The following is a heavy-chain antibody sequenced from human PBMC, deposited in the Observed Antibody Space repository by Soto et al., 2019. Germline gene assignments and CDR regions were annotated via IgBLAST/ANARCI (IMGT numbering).Heavy chain of an antibody. Sequence: QVQLQESGPGLVKPSQTLSLTCTVSGVSISSGNYYWSWIRQPPGKGLEWIGFISYSGSTYYNASLKSRFTISVDTSKNQFSLNLSFVTAADTAVYYCATMGTPATGLYYFDYWGQGTLVTVSS. J-gene: IGHJ4*02. CDR1: GVSISSGNYY. CDR2: ISYSGST. V-gene: IGHV4-30-4*01. D-gene: IGHD6-25*01. CDR3: ATMGTPATGLYYFDY.